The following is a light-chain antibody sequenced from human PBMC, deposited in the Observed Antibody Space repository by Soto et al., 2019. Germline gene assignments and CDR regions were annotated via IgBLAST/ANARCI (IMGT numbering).Light chain of an antibody. CDR2: DDD. Sequence: QSVLTQPSSVSAAPGQNVTISCSGTSSNIGGNSVSWYQQLPGTAPKLLIYDDDKRPSGIPDRFSGSKSGTSATLGITGFQTGDEADYYCGSWDSSLSDYVFGTGTKVTVL. J-gene: IGLJ1*01. V-gene: IGLV1-51*01. CDR1: SSNIGGNS. CDR3: GSWDSSLSDYV.